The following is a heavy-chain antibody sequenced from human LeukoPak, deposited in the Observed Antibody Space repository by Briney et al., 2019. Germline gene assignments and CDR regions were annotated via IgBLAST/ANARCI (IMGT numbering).Heavy chain of an antibody. CDR2: INAGNGNT. CDR1: GYTFTSYA. Sequence: ASVKVSCKASGYTFTSYAMHWVRQAPGQRLEWMGWINAGNGNTKYSQEFQGRVTITRDTSASTAYMELSSLRSEDMAVYYCARGYSYDLDFDYWGQGTLVTVSS. CDR3: ARGYSYDLDFDY. D-gene: IGHD5-18*01. V-gene: IGHV1-3*03. J-gene: IGHJ4*02.